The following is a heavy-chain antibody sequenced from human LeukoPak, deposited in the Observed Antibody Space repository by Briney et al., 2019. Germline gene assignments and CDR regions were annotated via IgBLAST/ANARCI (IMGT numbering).Heavy chain of an antibody. Sequence: ASVNISCKVSGYTFTDYYMHWVQQAPGKGLEWMGLVDPEDGETIYAEKFQGRVTITADTSTDTAYMELSSLRSEDTAVYYCATPLWELLGDRFFYGAFDIWGQGTMVTVSS. CDR1: GYTFTDYY. CDR2: VDPEDGET. D-gene: IGHD1-26*01. V-gene: IGHV1-69-2*01. J-gene: IGHJ3*02. CDR3: ATPLWELLGDRFFYGAFDI.